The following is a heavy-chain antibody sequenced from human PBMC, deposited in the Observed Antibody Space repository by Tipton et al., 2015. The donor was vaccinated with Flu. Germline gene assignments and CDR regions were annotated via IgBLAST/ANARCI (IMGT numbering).Heavy chain of an antibody. D-gene: IGHD5-12*01. CDR2: ISISSSKI. CDR3: ARGGGYSGYDSRNYFDF. Sequence: SLRLSCAASGFSFSSFYMNWVRQAPGKGLECVSSISISSSKIYFAESVKGRFTVSRDNAQNSLYLQMNNLRADDTGIYYCARGGGYSGYDSRNYFDFWGQGTVVTVSS. CDR1: GFSFSSFY. V-gene: IGHV3-21*01. J-gene: IGHJ4*02.